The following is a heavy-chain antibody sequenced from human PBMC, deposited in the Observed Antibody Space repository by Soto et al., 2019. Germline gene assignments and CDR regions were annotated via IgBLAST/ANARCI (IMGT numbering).Heavy chain of an antibody. CDR1: GFTFSTYS. CDR2: ISSSSTYI. D-gene: IGHD3-22*01. J-gene: IGHJ4*02. V-gene: IGHV3-21*01. CDR3: ARDRYDGSGFWYYFDY. Sequence: EVQLVESGGGLVKPGGSLRLSCAASGFTFSTYSMNWVRQAPGKGLEWVSSISSSSTYIYYADSVKGRFTISRDNAKNSLYLQMNSLRAEDTAVYYCARDRYDGSGFWYYFDYWGQGTLVTVSS.